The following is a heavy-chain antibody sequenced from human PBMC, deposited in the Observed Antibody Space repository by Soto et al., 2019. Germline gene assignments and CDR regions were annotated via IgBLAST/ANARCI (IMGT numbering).Heavy chain of an antibody. CDR1: GFTFSTYS. Sequence: EVQLVESGGALVQPGGSLRLSCAASGFTFSTYSMNWVRQAPGKGLEWVSSISSSSTIYYADSVKGRFTISRDNVQNSLYLHMHSLRAEDTAVYYCARERGSGWTFDYWGQGTLVTVSS. D-gene: IGHD6-19*01. CDR2: ISSSSTI. V-gene: IGHV3-48*01. J-gene: IGHJ4*02. CDR3: ARERGSGWTFDY.